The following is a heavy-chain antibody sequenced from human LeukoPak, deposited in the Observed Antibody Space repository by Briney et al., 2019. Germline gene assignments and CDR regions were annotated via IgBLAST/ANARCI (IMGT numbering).Heavy chain of an antibody. D-gene: IGHD2-15*01. CDR2: INPSGGST. CDR1: GYTFTSYY. V-gene: IGHV1-46*01. J-gene: IGHJ6*02. Sequence: ASVKVSCKASGYTFTSYYMHWVRQAPGQGLEWMGIINPSGGSTSYAQKFQGRVTMTRDTSTSTVYMELSSLRSEDTAVYYCASAPGYCSGGRCYTHYYYYGMDVWGQGTTVTVSS. CDR3: ASAPGYCSGGRCYTHYYYYGMDV.